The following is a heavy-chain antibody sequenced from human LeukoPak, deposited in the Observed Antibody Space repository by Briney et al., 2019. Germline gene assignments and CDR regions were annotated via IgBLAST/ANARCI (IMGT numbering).Heavy chain of an antibody. CDR1: GGSFSGYY. Sequence: SETLSLTCAVYGGSFSGYYWSWIRQPPGKGLEWIGEIYHSGSTNYNPSLKSRVTISVDTSKNQFSLKLSSVTAADTAVYYCARGGGGSPPYYFDYWGQGTLVTVSS. V-gene: IGHV4-34*01. D-gene: IGHD1-26*01. CDR2: IYHSGST. J-gene: IGHJ4*02. CDR3: ARGGGGSPPYYFDY.